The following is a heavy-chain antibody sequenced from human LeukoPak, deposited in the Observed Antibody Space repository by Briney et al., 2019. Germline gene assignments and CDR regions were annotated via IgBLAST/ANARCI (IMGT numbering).Heavy chain of an antibody. V-gene: IGHV1-18*01. CDR1: GYTFTSYG. CDR3: ARDGASGTTNYYGMDV. J-gene: IGHJ6*02. Sequence: ASVKVSCKASGYTFTSYGISWVRQAPGQGLEWMGWIGAYNGDTNYAQKLQGRVTMTTDTSTSTAYMELRSLRSDDTAVYYCARDGASGTTNYYGMDVWGQGTTVTVSS. CDR2: IGAYNGDT. D-gene: IGHD1-1*01.